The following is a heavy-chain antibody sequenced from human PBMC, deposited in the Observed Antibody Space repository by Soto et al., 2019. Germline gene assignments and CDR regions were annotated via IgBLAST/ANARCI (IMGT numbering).Heavy chain of an antibody. V-gene: IGHV6-1*01. CDR3: ASSTRFGVVINTFDY. CDR1: GDSVSSNSAA. CDR2: TYYRSKWYN. D-gene: IGHD3-3*01. J-gene: IGHJ4*02. Sequence: SQTLSLTCAISGDSVSSNSAAWNWIRQSPSRGLEWLGRTYYRSKWYNDYAVSVKSRITINPDASKNQFSLQLNSVTPEDTAVYYCASSTRFGVVINTFDYWGQGTLVTSPQ.